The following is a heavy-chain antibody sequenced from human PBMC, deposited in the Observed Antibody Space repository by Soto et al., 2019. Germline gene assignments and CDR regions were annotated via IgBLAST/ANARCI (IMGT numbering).Heavy chain of an antibody. V-gene: IGHV4-31*03. J-gene: IGHJ4*02. CDR3: ARRRELAGNIDY. CDR2: IYYSGST. Sequence: QVQLQESGPGLVKPSQTLSLTCTVSGGSISSGGYYWSWIRQHPGKGLEWIGYIYYSGSTYHNPSLKSRVTISVDTSKNQFSLKLSSVTAADTAVYYCARRRELAGNIDYWGQGTLVTVSS. CDR1: GGSISSGGYY. D-gene: IGHD6-19*01.